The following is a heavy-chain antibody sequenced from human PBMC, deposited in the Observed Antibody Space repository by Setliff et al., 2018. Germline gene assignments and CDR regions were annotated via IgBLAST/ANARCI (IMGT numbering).Heavy chain of an antibody. J-gene: IGHJ4*02. CDR3: ARSLPFASVAGTGCDY. V-gene: IGHV3-48*01. Sequence: GGSLRLSCAASGFTFSNYEMTWVRQTPGKGLEWLSYINTDGTRIFYTDSVEGRFTISRDNAKNSLYLQMNSLRAEDTAVYYCARSLPFASVAGTGCDYWGQGTLVTVSS. D-gene: IGHD6-19*01. CDR2: INTDGTRI. CDR1: GFTFSNYE.